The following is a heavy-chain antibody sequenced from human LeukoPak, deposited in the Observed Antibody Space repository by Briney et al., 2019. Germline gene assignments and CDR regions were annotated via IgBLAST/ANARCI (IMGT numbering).Heavy chain of an antibody. V-gene: IGHV4-31*03. CDR1: GDSIGSGGYY. CDR2: IFYSGSS. J-gene: IGHJ4*02. Sequence: SETLSLTCTVSGDSIGSGGYYWSWIRQYPETGLEWVGYIFYSGSSYFTPSLKRRLFISVDTSKNQFSLRLSSVTAADTAVYFCARGWENTPTGTLFDYWGQGILVTVSS. D-gene: IGHD5-18*01. CDR3: ARGWENTPTGTLFDY.